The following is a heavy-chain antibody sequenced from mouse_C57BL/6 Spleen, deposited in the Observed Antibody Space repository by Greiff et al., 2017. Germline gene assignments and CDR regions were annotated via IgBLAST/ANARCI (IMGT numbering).Heavy chain of an antibody. CDR2: IDPSDSYT. D-gene: IGHD1-3*01. V-gene: IGHV1-69*01. CDR1: GYTFTSYW. Sequence: QVQLQQPGAELVMPGASVKLSCKASGYTFTSYWMHWVKQRPGHGLEWIGEIDPSDSYTNYNQKFKGKSTLTVDKSSSTAYMQLSSLTSEDSAVYYCARKAVKYYFDYWGQGTTLTVSS. J-gene: IGHJ2*01. CDR3: ARKAVKYYFDY.